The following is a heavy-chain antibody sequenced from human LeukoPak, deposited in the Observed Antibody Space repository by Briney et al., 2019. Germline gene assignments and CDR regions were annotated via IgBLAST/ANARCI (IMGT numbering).Heavy chain of an antibody. CDR2: ISAYNGNT. CDR1: GYTLTSYG. J-gene: IGHJ6*03. CDR3: ARGPIIGIVVIPAAADYYHMDV. D-gene: IGHD2-2*01. Sequence: GASVKVSCKASGYTLTSYGISWVRQAPGQGLEWMGWISAYNGNTRYAQKLQGRVTMTTDSSTSTAYMELRSLRSDDTAVYYCARGPIIGIVVIPAAADYYHMDVWGKGTTVTVSS. V-gene: IGHV1-18*01.